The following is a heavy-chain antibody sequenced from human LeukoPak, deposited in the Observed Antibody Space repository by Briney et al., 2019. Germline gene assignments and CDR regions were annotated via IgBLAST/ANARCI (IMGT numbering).Heavy chain of an antibody. CDR3: ARGETYYDFWSGYYRASYFDY. CDR1: GGSISSYY. V-gene: IGHV4-59*12. CDR2: IYYSGST. D-gene: IGHD3-3*01. Sequence: SETLSLTCTVSGGSISSYYWSWIRQPPGKGLEWIGYIYYSGSTHYNPSLKSRVTISVDTSKNQFSLKLSSVTAADTAVYYCARGETYYDFWSGYYRASYFDYWGQGTLVTVSS. J-gene: IGHJ4*02.